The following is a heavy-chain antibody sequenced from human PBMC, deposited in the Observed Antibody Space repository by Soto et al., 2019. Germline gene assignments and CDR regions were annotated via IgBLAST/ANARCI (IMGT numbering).Heavy chain of an antibody. Sequence: SETLSLTCSVYAESFFGDYCSWMLQPPVKGLEWIGEINHSLSTNYNPSLKSRVTISVDKSKNQFSLKLSSVTAADTDVYYCARGRTVTREELVKLGYWGKRNMVTV. D-gene: IGHD4-17*01. CDR1: AESFFGDY. J-gene: IGHJ4*02. CDR2: INHSLST. V-gene: IGHV4-34*01. CDR3: ARGRTVTREELVKLGY.